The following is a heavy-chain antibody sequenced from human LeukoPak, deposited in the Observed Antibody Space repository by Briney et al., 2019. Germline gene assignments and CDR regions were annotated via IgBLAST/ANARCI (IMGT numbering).Heavy chain of an antibody. Sequence: PSETLSLTCTVSGGSISSSSYYWGWIRQPPGKGLEWIGSIYHSGSTYYNPSLKSRVTISVDTSKNQFSLKLSSVTAADTAVYYCARDCQDIVLMVYAKPFDYWGQGTLVTVSS. J-gene: IGHJ4*02. CDR1: GGSISSSSYY. V-gene: IGHV4-39*07. CDR3: ARDCQDIVLMVYAKPFDY. D-gene: IGHD2-8*01. CDR2: IYHSGST.